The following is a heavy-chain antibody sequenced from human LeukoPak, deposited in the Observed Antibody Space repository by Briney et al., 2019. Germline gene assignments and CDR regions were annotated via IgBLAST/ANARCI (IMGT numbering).Heavy chain of an antibody. CDR2: IYYSGNT. CDR3: ARQGTMTRGGYWLDP. CDR1: DYSISSGGSY. D-gene: IGHD3-10*01. Sequence: KASETLSLTCTVSDYSISSGGSYWSWIRQHPGKGLEWIGYIYYSGNTYYNPSLKSRVTISVDTSKNQFSLELSSVTAADTAVYYCARQGTMTRGGYWLDPWGRGSLVTVSS. J-gene: IGHJ5*02. V-gene: IGHV4-31*03.